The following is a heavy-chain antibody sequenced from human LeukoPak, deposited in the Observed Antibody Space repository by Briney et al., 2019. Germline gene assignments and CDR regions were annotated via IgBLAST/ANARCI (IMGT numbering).Heavy chain of an antibody. Sequence: GGSLRLSYAASGFTFSSYAMSWVRQAPGKGLEWVSAISGSGGSTYYADSVNGRFTISRDNSKNTLYLQMNSLRAEDTAVYYCAKHLSTSCSTGVDYWGQRTLVTVSS. D-gene: IGHD2-2*01. CDR3: AKHLSTSCSTGVDY. V-gene: IGHV3-23*01. CDR2: ISGSGGST. CDR1: GFTFSSYA. J-gene: IGHJ4*02.